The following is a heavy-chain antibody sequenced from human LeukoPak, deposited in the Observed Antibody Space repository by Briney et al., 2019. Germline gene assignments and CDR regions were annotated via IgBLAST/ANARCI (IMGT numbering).Heavy chain of an antibody. D-gene: IGHD2-15*01. Sequence: PGGSLRLSCAASGFTFSSYSMNWVRQAPGKGLEWVSSISSSSSYIYYADSVKGRFTISRDNAKNSLYLQMNSLRAEDTAVYYCARCRVVVAATPYYYGMDVWGQGTTVTVSS. J-gene: IGHJ6*02. CDR2: ISSSSSYI. V-gene: IGHV3-21*01. CDR3: ARCRVVVAATPYYYGMDV. CDR1: GFTFSSYS.